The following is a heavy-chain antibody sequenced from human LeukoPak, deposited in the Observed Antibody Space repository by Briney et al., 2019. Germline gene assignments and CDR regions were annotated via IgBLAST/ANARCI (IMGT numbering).Heavy chain of an antibody. CDR2: IRQDGIDK. Sequence: GGSLRLSCAASGFSLSDYWMTWVRQAPGKGLGWVANIRQDGIDKYYVDSVKGRFTISRDNAKNSLYLQMNSLRAEDTALYYCARDFQGARYYDSWGQGTLVTVSS. CDR3: ARDFQGARYYDS. D-gene: IGHD2/OR15-2a*01. J-gene: IGHJ4*02. CDR1: GFSLSDYW. V-gene: IGHV3-7*01.